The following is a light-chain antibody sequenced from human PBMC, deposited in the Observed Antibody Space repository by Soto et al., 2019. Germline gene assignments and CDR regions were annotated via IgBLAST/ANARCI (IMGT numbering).Light chain of an antibody. CDR1: QGISSY. V-gene: IGKV1-8*01. J-gene: IGKJ1*01. Sequence: AIRMTHSPSSLSASTLYIVTITCRASQGISSYLAWYQQKPGKAPKLLIYKASSLEGGVPSRFSGSGSGTEFTLTISSLQTDDFATYYCQQYNSFSTFGQGTKVDIK. CDR3: QQYNSFST. CDR2: KAS.